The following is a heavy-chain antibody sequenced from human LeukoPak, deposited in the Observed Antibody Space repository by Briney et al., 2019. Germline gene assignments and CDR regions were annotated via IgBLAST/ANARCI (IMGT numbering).Heavy chain of an antibody. CDR1: GGSFSGYY. CDR2: ISNSGST. V-gene: IGHV4-59*01. Sequence: SETLSLTCAVYGGSFSGYYWTWIRQSPVKGLEWIGDISNSGSTSYNPSLKSRVTISIDTSKNQFSLKLSSVTAADTAVYYCGRDALVGYFSYYYMDVWGKGTTVTVSS. D-gene: IGHD2-15*01. CDR3: GRDALVGYFSYYYMDV. J-gene: IGHJ6*03.